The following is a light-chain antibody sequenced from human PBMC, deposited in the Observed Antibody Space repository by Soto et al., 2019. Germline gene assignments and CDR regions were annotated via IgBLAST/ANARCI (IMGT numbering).Light chain of an antibody. CDR1: QTISSY. Sequence: IQMTQSPSSLSASIGDRLTIACRASQTISSYLTWYQQKPGKAPKLLIYAASTLQSGVPSRFSGSGSGTDFTLTISCLQSEDFATYYCQQYYSYPRTFGQGTKVDI. J-gene: IGKJ1*01. V-gene: IGKV1-8*01. CDR2: AAS. CDR3: QQYYSYPRT.